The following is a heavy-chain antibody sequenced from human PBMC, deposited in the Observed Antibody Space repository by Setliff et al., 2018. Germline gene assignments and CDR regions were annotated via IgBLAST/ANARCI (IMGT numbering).Heavy chain of an antibody. CDR3: ARGPLHYDFWSGYYTVSWFDP. Sequence: ASVKVSCKASGYTFTSYAMNWVRQAPGQGLEWMGWTNTNTGNPTYAQGFTGRFVFSLDISVSTAYLQISSLKAEDTAVYYCARGPLHYDFWSGYYTVSWFDPWGQGTLVTVSS. CDR2: TNTNTGNP. CDR1: GYTFTSYA. D-gene: IGHD3-3*01. V-gene: IGHV7-4-1*02. J-gene: IGHJ5*02.